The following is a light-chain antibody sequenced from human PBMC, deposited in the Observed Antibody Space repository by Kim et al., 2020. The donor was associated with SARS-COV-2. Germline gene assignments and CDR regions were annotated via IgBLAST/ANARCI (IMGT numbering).Light chain of an antibody. Sequence: DIQMTQSPPSVSASVGDRVTITCRASQEISSWLAWYQQKPGKAPKVLIYTASILETGVPSRFSGGGSETDFTLTINSLQPEDFATYYCQQIYSFPLTFGQGTRLEIK. CDR3: QQIYSFPLT. CDR1: QEISSW. J-gene: IGKJ5*01. V-gene: IGKV1-12*01. CDR2: TAS.